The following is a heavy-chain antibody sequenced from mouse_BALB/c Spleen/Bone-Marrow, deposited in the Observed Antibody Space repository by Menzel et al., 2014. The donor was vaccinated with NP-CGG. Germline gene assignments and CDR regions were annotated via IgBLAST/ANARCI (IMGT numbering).Heavy chain of an antibody. J-gene: IGHJ3*01. Sequence: EVQLQQSGLALVNPGASVKLSCKTSGYTFTDYTMHWVKQSHGKSLEWIGNINPNNVGTTYNQKFKGKATLTIDKSSSTAYMELRSLSSEDSAVYYCARGRSAYWGQGTLVTVSA. V-gene: IGHV1-26*01. CDR3: ARGRSAY. CDR1: GYTFTDYT. CDR2: INPNNVGT.